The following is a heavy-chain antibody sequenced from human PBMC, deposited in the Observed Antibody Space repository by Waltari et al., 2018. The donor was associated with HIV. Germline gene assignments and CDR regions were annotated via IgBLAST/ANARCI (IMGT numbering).Heavy chain of an antibody. Sequence: QLQLQESGPGLVKPSETLSLTCTVSGGSISSSSYSWGWIRQPPGKGLVWIGSIYYSGSTYYNPSLKSRVTISVDTSKNQFSLKLSSVTAADTAVYYCARHPRGDPYYFDYWGQGTLVTVSS. V-gene: IGHV4-39*01. J-gene: IGHJ4*02. CDR2: IYYSGST. CDR3: ARHPRGDPYYFDY. CDR1: GGSISSSSYS. D-gene: IGHD2-21*02.